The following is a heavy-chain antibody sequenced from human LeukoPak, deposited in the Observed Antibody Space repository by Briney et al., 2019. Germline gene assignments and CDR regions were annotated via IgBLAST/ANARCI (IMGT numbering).Heavy chain of an antibody. CDR2: ISGSGGST. CDR1: GFTFTSDG. V-gene: IGHV3-23*01. J-gene: IGHJ4*02. D-gene: IGHD3-10*01. Sequence: GGSLRLSCAASGFTFTSDGMSGGRPAPRGGVGWGSGISGSGGSTYYTDSVKGRFTISRDNSKNTLYLQMNSLTSEDTAVYYCTKGPMTVRFGDRHKGIFDYWGQGTLVTVSS. CDR3: TKGPMTVRFGDRHKGIFDY.